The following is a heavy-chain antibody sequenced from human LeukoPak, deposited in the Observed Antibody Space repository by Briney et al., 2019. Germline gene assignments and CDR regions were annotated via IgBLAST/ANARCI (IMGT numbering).Heavy chain of an antibody. J-gene: IGHJ4*02. D-gene: IGHD5-12*01. Sequence: KPSETLSLTCTVSGGSISSYYWSWIRQPPGKGLEWIGYIYYSGSTNYNPSLKSRVTISVDTSKNQFSLKLSSVTAADTAVYYCARGIADIVATIGEYYFDYWGQGTLVTVSS. CDR3: ARGIADIVATIGEYYFDY. CDR1: GGSISSYY. CDR2: IYYSGST. V-gene: IGHV4-59*01.